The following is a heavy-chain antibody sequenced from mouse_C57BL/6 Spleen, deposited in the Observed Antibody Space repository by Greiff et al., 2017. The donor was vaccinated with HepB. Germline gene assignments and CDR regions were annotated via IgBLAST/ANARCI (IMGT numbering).Heavy chain of an antibody. D-gene: IGHD1-1*01. CDR1: GYTFTDYN. Sequence: EVQLQQSGPELVKPGASVKMSCKASGYTFTDYNMHWVKQSHGKSLEWIGYINPNNGGTSYNQKFKGKATLTVDTSSSTAYMQLSSLTSEDSAVYYCARRTVAPYFDVWGTGTTVTVSS. CDR2: INPNNGGT. J-gene: IGHJ1*03. CDR3: ARRTVAPYFDV. V-gene: IGHV1-22*01.